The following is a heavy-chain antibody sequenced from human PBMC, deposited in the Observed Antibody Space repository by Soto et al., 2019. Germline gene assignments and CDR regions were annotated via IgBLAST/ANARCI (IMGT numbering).Heavy chain of an antibody. V-gene: IGHV1-24*01. CDR3: APDRVTVQTSSSWPDY. Sequence: AASVKVSCKVSGYTLTELSMHWVRQAPGKGLEWMGGFDPEDGETIYAQKFQGRVTMTEDTSTDTAYMELSSLRSEDTAVYYCAPDRVTVQTSSSWPDYSSQAILVTVS. J-gene: IGHJ4*02. CDR1: GYTLTELS. D-gene: IGHD6-13*01. CDR2: FDPEDGET.